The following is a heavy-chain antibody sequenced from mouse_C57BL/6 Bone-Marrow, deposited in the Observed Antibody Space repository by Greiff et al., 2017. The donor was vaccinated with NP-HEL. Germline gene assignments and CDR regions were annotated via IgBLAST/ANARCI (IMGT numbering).Heavy chain of an antibody. Sequence: QVQLQQPGAELVKPGASVKMSCKASGYTFTSYWITWVKQRPGQGLEWIGDIYPGSGSTNYNEKFKSKATLTVDTSSSTAYMQLSSLTSEDSAVYYCARRGYYGNYGGFAYWGQGTLVTVSA. CDR3: ARRGYYGNYGGFAY. J-gene: IGHJ3*01. D-gene: IGHD2-1*01. CDR1: GYTFTSYW. V-gene: IGHV1-55*01. CDR2: IYPGSGST.